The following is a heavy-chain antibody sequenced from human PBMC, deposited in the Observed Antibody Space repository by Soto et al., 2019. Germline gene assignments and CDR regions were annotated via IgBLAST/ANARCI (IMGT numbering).Heavy chain of an antibody. CDR2: ISYDGTNK. J-gene: IGHJ4*02. CDR1: GFIFGSYG. D-gene: IGHD4-17*01. CDR3: AQVPRYTVTPPDDY. Sequence: QVQLVESGGGVVQPGRSLRLSSVASGFIFGSYGMHWVRQAAGEGLEWVAVISYDGTNKYYADSVKGRFTISRDNSKNTLWLQKNSLRAEDTAVYYCAQVPRYTVTPPDDYWGQGTLVTVSS. V-gene: IGHV3-30*18.